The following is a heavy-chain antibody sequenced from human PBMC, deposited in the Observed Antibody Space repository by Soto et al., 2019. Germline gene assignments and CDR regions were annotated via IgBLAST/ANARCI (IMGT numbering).Heavy chain of an antibody. CDR3: VREFAPGSPNCDS. CDR2: LTRSGTT. V-gene: IGHV3-23*01. J-gene: IGHJ4*02. Sequence: EVQLLESAGGLVQPGGSLRLSCAASGFTFSNYAMSWVRQAPGKGLEGVSTLTRSGTTPYADSVRGRFTISRDNSKNTRYLQMDSLRAEDTAVYYCVREFAPGSPNCDSWGLGTLVTVSS. CDR1: GFTFSNYA. D-gene: IGHD3-10*01.